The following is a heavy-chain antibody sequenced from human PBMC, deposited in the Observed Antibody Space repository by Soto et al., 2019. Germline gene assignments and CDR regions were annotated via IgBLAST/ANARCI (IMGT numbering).Heavy chain of an antibody. Sequence: EVQLVESGGGLVQPGGSLRLSCEASGFTFSSHWMTWVRQAPGKGLEWVANIKQDGSDRNYVGSVKGRFAISRDNTKNSLFLQMDSLRAEDTAMSFCARDSTWKLDSWGQGTLVTVSS. V-gene: IGHV3-7*03. CDR1: GFTFSSHW. CDR2: IKQDGSDR. J-gene: IGHJ4*02. CDR3: ARDSTWKLDS. D-gene: IGHD1-1*01.